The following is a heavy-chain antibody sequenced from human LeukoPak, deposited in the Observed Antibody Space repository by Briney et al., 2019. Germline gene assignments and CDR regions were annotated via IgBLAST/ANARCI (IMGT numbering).Heavy chain of an antibody. CDR3: ASARTAVVFEIPLDAFDI. V-gene: IGHV1-2*02. CDR2: INPNSGGT. J-gene: IGHJ3*02. CDR1: GYTFTDYY. D-gene: IGHD4-23*01. Sequence: ASVKVSCKASGYTFTDYYMHWVRQAPGQGLEWMGWINPNSGGTNYAQKFQGRVTMTRDTSISTAYMELSRLRSDDTAVYYCASARTAVVFEIPLDAFDIWGQGTMVTVSA.